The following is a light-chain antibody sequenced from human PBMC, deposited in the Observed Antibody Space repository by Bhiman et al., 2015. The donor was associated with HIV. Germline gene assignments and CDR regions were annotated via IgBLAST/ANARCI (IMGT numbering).Light chain of an antibody. CDR1: SSNIGNNF. CDR3: ATWDASLSAHV. CDR2: DND. V-gene: IGLV1-51*01. J-gene: IGLJ1*01. Sequence: QSVLTQPPSVSAAPGQKVTISCSGSSSNIGNNFLSWYQHLPGTAPRLLIYDNDQRPSGIPDRFSGSKSGTSATLGITGLQTGDEADYYCATWDASLSAHVFGPGTKVSVL.